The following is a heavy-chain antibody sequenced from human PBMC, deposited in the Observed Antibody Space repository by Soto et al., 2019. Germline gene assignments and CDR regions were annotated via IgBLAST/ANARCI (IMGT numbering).Heavy chain of an antibody. CDR2: IHYSGST. D-gene: IGHD2-2*02. Sequence: QVQLQESGPGLVKPSQTLSLTCTVSGGSISSGGYYWSWIRQHPGKGLEWIGYIHYSGSTYYTPSLKSRVTISLDTSKNQFSLKLSSVTAADTAVYYCGLGAAPKPYFDYWGQGTLVTVSS. V-gene: IGHV4-31*03. CDR3: GLGAAPKPYFDY. CDR1: GGSISSGGYY. J-gene: IGHJ4*02.